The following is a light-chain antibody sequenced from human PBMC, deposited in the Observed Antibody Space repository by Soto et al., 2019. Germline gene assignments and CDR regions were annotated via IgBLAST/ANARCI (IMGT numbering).Light chain of an antibody. Sequence: DIQMTQSPSTLSASVGDRVTIACRASQSISESLAWYQQKPGKAPKLLIYDASRLESGVPRRYSGSGSGTEFTLTISGLQPDDFATYYCQQYNSYQYTFGQGTKLEIK. J-gene: IGKJ2*01. CDR3: QQYNSYQYT. CDR1: QSISES. CDR2: DAS. V-gene: IGKV1-5*01.